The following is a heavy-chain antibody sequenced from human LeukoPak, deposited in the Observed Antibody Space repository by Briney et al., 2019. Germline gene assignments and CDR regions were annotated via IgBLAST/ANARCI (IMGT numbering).Heavy chain of an antibody. Sequence: PSETLSLTCTVSAGSISSYYWSWIRQPPGKGLEWIGYIYYSGSTNYNPSLKSRVTISVDTSKNQFSLKLSSVTAADTAVYYCAVTDYYGSFGWFDPWGQGTLVTVSS. J-gene: IGHJ5*02. CDR3: AVTDYYGSFGWFDP. D-gene: IGHD3-10*01. V-gene: IGHV4-59*08. CDR1: AGSISSYY. CDR2: IYYSGST.